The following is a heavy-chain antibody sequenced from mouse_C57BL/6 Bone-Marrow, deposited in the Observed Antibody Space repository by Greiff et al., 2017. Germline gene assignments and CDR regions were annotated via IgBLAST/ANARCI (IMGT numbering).Heavy chain of an antibody. D-gene: IGHD2-4*01. J-gene: IGHJ3*01. CDR2: ISSGGDYI. Sequence: EVMLVESGEGLVKPGGSLKLSCAASGFTFSSYAMSWVRQTPEKRLEWVAYISSGGDYIYYADTVKGRFTIARDNARNTLYLQMSSLKSEDTAMYDGTRDRYYDYDVPIAYWGQGTLVTVSA. CDR3: TRDRYYDYDVPIAY. V-gene: IGHV5-9-1*02. CDR1: GFTFSSYA.